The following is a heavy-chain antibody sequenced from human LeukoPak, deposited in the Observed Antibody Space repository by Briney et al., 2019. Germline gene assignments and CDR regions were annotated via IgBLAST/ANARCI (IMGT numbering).Heavy chain of an antibody. CDR1: GGTFSSYA. CDR2: IIPILGIA. V-gene: IGHV1-69*04. D-gene: IGHD2-15*01. Sequence: GASVKVSCKASGGTFSSYAISWVRQAPGQGLEWMGRIIPILGIANYAQKFQGRVTITADESTSTAYMELSSLRSEDTAVYYCAREEEAIGGSFDYWGQGTLVTVSS. CDR3: AREEEAIGGSFDY. J-gene: IGHJ4*02.